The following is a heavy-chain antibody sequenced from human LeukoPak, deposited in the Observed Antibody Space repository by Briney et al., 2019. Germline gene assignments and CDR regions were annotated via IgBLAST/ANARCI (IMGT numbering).Heavy chain of an antibody. CDR3: ARSLMTLSDAFDI. J-gene: IGHJ3*02. D-gene: IGHD2/OR15-2a*01. CDR2: IYYSGST. CDR1: GGSISSSSYY. V-gene: IGHV4-39*01. Sequence: PSETLSLTCTVSGGSISSSSYYWGWIRQPPGKGLEWIGSIYYSGSTYYNPSLKSRVTISVDTSKNQFSLELSSVTAADTAVYYCARSLMTLSDAFDIWGQGTMVTVSS.